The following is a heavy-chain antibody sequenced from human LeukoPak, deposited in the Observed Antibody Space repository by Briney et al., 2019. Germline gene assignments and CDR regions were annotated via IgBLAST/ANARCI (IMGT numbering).Heavy chain of an antibody. CDR1: GYTFTSHY. CDR2: INPSSGGT. V-gene: IGHV1-46*01. Sequence: ASVKVSCKASGYTFTSHYMHWVRQPPGQGLEWMGIINPSSGGTSYTQKFQGRVTMTRDTSTSTVYVELSSLRSEDSAVYYCAGEPRPPGSVNYGPGFDYWGQGSLVTVSS. CDR3: AGEPRPPGSVNYGPGFDY. D-gene: IGHD3-10*01. J-gene: IGHJ4*02.